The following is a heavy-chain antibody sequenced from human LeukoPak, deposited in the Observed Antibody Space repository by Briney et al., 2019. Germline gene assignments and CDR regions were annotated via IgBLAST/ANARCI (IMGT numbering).Heavy chain of an antibody. CDR2: ISYDGSNK. CDR1: GFTFSSYG. D-gene: IGHD3-10*01. J-gene: IGHJ4*02. CDR3: ARVYGSEIDY. V-gene: IGHV3-30*03. Sequence: GRPLRLSCAASGFTFSSYGMHWVRQAPGKGLEWVAVISYDGSNKYYADSVKGRFTISRDNSKNTLYLQMNSLRAEDTAVYYCARVYGSEIDYWGQGTLVTVSS.